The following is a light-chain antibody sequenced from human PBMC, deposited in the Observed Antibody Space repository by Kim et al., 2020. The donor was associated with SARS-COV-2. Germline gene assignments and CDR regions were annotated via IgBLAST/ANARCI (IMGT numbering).Light chain of an antibody. J-gene: IGKJ1*01. CDR1: QSISID. CDR2: AAT. V-gene: IGKV1-27*01. Sequence: ASVGDRATITCRASQSISIDLDWYQQKPGKLPKLLIYAATTLQSGVPSRFSSSGSGTDFTLTISSLQPEDVATYYCQSSSSALRTFGQGTKVDIK. CDR3: QSSSSALRT.